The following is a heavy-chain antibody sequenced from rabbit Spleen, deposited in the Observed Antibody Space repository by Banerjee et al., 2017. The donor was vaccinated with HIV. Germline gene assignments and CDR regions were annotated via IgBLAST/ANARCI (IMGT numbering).Heavy chain of an antibody. CDR2: IAGSSSGFT. V-gene: IGHV1S45*01. CDR3: ARDRVAGNNWRLEGLQL. D-gene: IGHD4-2*01. CDR1: GFSFSSSYW. Sequence: QEQLEESGGDLVKPEGSLTLTYTASGFSFSSSYWICWVRQAPGKGLEWISCIAGSSSGFTYSATWAKGRFTCSKTSSTTVTLQMTSLTAADTATYFCARDRVAGNNWRLEGLQLWGPGTLVTVS. J-gene: IGHJ6*01.